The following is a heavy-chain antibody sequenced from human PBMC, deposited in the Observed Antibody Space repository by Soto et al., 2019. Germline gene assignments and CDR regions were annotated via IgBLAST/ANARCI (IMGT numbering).Heavy chain of an antibody. CDR2: MNPNSGNT. CDR3: ARGTRRSGYGLAGNYYYYYMDV. Sequence: ASVKVSCKASGYTFTSYDINWVRQATGQGLEWMGWMNPNSGNTGYAQKFQGRVTMTRNTSISTAYMELSSLRSEDTAVYYCARGTRRSGYGLAGNYYYYYMDVWGQGTTVPVSS. J-gene: IGHJ6*03. CDR1: GYTFTSYD. D-gene: IGHD5-12*01. V-gene: IGHV1-8*01.